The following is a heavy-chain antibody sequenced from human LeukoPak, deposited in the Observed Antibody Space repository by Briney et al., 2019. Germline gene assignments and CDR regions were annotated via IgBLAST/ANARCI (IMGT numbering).Heavy chain of an antibody. CDR2: INHSGST. D-gene: IGHD3-10*01. J-gene: IGHJ4*02. Sequence: SETLSLTCAVNGGSFTGYYWSWIRQFLGKGLEWIGEINHSGSTNYNSSLKSRLTISVDTSKNQLSLKLSPVTAADTAIYYCARGGYGPGSHYKYWGQGTLVTVSS. CDR3: ARGGYGPGSHYKY. CDR1: GGSFTGYY. V-gene: IGHV4-34*01.